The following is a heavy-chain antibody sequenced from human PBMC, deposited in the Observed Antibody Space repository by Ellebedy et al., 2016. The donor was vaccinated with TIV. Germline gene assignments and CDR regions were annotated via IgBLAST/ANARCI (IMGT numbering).Heavy chain of an antibody. D-gene: IGHD3-3*01. CDR3: ARRKVTIPRADAYFDY. Sequence: SETLSLXXTVSGGSISSSSYYWGWIRQPPGKGLEWIGSIYYSGNTYYNPSLKSRVTISIDTSKNQFSLRLSSVTAAATAIYRCARRKVTIPRADAYFDYWGQGILVTVSS. CDR1: GGSISSSSYY. V-gene: IGHV4-39*01. J-gene: IGHJ4*02. CDR2: IYYSGNT.